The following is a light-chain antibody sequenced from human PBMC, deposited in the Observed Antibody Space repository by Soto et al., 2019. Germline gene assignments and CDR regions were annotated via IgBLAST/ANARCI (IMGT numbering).Light chain of an antibody. CDR1: SSDVGAYKY. V-gene: IGLV2-8*01. CDR3: SSHAGSSVV. Sequence: QSALTQPPSASGSPGQSVTISCTGNSSDVGAYKYVSWYQQYPGKAPKLLIYDVTERPSGVPDRFSGSKSGNTASLTVSGLQVEDEADYYCSSHAGSSVVFGVRTKLTVL. J-gene: IGLJ2*01. CDR2: DVT.